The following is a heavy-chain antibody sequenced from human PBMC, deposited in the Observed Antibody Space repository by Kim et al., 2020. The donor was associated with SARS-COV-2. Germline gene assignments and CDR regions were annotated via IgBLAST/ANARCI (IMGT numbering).Heavy chain of an antibody. V-gene: IGHV3-30*18. CDR3: AKDAFFWSGYYFGLYYYYGMDV. J-gene: IGHJ6*02. Sequence: GGSLRLSCAASGFTFSSYGMHWVRQAPGKGLEWVAVISYDGSNKYYADSVKGRFTISRDNSKNTLYLQMNSLRAEDTAVYYCAKDAFFWSGYYFGLYYYYGMDVWGQGTTVTVSS. CDR2: ISYDGSNK. D-gene: IGHD3-3*01. CDR1: GFTFSSYG.